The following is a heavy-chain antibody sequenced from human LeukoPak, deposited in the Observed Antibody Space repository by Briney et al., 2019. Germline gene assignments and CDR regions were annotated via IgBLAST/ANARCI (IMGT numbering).Heavy chain of an antibody. Sequence: SETLSLTCAVSGVSFSGYYWSWIRQPPGKGLEWIGEINHSGSTNYNPSPKSRVTISVDTSKNQFSLKLSSVTAADTAVYYCARGRHPYYYGSGRRYFDYWGQGTLVTVSS. CDR3: ARGRHPYYYGSGRRYFDY. V-gene: IGHV4-34*01. D-gene: IGHD3-10*01. CDR1: GVSFSGYY. J-gene: IGHJ4*02. CDR2: INHSGST.